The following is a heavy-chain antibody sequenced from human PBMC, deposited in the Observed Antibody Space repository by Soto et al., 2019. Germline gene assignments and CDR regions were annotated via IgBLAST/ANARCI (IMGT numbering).Heavy chain of an antibody. CDR2: ISGSGGST. Sequence: GGSLRLSCAASGFTFSSYAMSWVRQAPGKGLEWVSAISGSGGSTYYADSVKGRFTISRDNSKNTLYLQMNSLRAEDTAVYYCAKDLEGYYDFWSGYPANFDYWGQGTLVTVSS. V-gene: IGHV3-23*01. J-gene: IGHJ4*02. D-gene: IGHD3-3*01. CDR3: AKDLEGYYDFWSGYPANFDY. CDR1: GFTFSSYA.